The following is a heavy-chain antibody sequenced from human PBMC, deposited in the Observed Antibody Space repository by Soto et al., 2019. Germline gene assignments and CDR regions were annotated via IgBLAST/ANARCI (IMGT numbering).Heavy chain of an antibody. D-gene: IGHD3-10*01. Sequence: GWSLRLSCASSVFTLSNYAMHWVRQAPGKGLEWVAVISYDGGAKYYADSVKGRFTISRDTSKNTLFLQMSSLRAEDTAVYYCATRGMQLWTAFDYWGQGTLVTVSS. CDR3: ATRGMQLWTAFDY. CDR2: ISYDGGAK. CDR1: VFTLSNYA. V-gene: IGHV3-30-3*01. J-gene: IGHJ4*02.